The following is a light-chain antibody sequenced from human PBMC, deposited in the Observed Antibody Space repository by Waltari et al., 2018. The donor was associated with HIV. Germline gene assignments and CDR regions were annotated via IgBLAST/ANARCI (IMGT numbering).Light chain of an antibody. J-gene: IGLJ3*02. CDR2: RNY. CDR3: EAWDSTLKETL. V-gene: IGLV1-47*01. CDR1: TSNIEPQW. Sequence: QSVLTQPPSASGTPGQTVPISCSGSTSNIEPQWVYWYQQLPGTAPKLLIYRNYKRPSGVPERFSVSKSGASASLVISGLRSEDEADYYCEAWDSTLKETLFGGGTKLTVL.